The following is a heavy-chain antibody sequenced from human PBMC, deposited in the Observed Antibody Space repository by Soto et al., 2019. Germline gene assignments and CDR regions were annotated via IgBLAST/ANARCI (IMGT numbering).Heavy chain of an antibody. J-gene: IGHJ5*02. Sequence: EVQLVESGGTLVQPGGSLRLSCAASGFTFNTYWMHWVRQAPGKGLVWVSRINSDGTKTTYADSVKGRFTISRDNAKNTVNLQINSLRAEDTAVYYCATVATNSYDWLDPWGQGTLVTVSS. D-gene: IGHD5-12*01. CDR3: ATVATNSYDWLDP. CDR2: INSDGTKT. V-gene: IGHV3-74*01. CDR1: GFTFNTYW.